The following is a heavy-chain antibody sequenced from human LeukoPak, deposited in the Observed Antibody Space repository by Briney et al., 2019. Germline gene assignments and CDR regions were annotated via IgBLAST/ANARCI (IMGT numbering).Heavy chain of an antibody. Sequence: PGGSLRLSCAASGFTVSSHYMSWVRQAPGKGLEWVSVIYSGGSTYYADSVKGRFTISRDNSKNTLYLQMNSLRAEDTAVYYCASQEEQRYNSGWPPFDYWGQGTLVTVSS. CDR2: IYSGGST. CDR3: ASQEEQRYNSGWPPFDY. V-gene: IGHV3-66*04. J-gene: IGHJ4*02. CDR1: GFTVSSHY. D-gene: IGHD6-19*01.